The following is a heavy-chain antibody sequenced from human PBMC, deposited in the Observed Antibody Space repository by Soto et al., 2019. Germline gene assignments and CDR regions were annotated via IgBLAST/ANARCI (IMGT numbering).Heavy chain of an antibody. V-gene: IGHV3-11*01. CDR1: GFTFIDYY. CDR2: ISSSGTGT. J-gene: IGHJ3*02. CDR3: ARAYSDAFDI. D-gene: IGHD2-15*01. Sequence: WGSLRLSCAASGFTFIDYYMMWIRQAPGKGLEWVSYISSSGTGTYYGDSVKGRFTISRDNAKNSLYLQMNSLRAEDTAVYYCARAYSDAFDIWGQGTMVTVSS.